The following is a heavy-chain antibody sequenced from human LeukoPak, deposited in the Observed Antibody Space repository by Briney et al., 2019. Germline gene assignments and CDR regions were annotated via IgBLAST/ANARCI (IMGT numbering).Heavy chain of an antibody. CDR1: GFTFSNYV. Sequence: GGSLRLSCTGSGFTFSNYVMSWVRQAPGKRLEWVSGISDSGDDTDYADSVKGRFTISRDNSKNTLFLQMNILRVEDTAVYYCVKVGGGGDGYLSPWGQGTLVTVSS. J-gene: IGHJ5*02. D-gene: IGHD4-17*01. V-gene: IGHV3-23*01. CDR3: VKVGGGGDGYLSP. CDR2: ISDSGDDT.